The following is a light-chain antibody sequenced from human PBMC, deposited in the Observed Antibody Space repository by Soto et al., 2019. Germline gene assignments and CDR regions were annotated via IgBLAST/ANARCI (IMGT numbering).Light chain of an antibody. V-gene: IGLV1-47*01. Sequence: QCVLTQPPSASGTPGQRVTISCSGSSSNIGSNYVYWYQQLPGTAPKLLIYRNNQRPSGVPDRFSGSKSGTSASLAISGLRSEDEADYYCAAWDDSLRGVVFGGGTKLTVL. CDR2: RNN. CDR3: AAWDDSLRGVV. CDR1: SSNIGSNY. J-gene: IGLJ2*01.